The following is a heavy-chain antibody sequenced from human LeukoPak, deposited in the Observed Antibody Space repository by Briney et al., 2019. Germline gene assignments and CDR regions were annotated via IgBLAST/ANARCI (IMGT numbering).Heavy chain of an antibody. CDR3: ARSWIQLWSFDY. V-gene: IGHV4-34*01. Sequence: SETLSLTCAVYGGSFSGYYWSWIRQPPGKGLEWIGEINHSGSTNYNPSLKSRVTISVDTSKNQFSLKLSSVTAADTAVYYCARSWIQLWSFDYWGQGTLVTVSS. D-gene: IGHD5-18*01. J-gene: IGHJ4*02. CDR1: GGSFSGYY. CDR2: INHSGST.